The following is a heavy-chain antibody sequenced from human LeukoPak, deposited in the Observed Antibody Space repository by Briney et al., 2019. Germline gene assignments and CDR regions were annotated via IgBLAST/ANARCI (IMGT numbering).Heavy chain of an antibody. CDR2: IYYSGST. CDR1: GASISSGEYY. J-gene: IGHJ4*02. D-gene: IGHD3-10*02. Sequence: SETLSLTCTVSGASISSGEYYWSWVRQPVGKGLEWIGYIYYSGSTNYNPSLKSRVTISVDTSKNQFFLRLSSVTAADTAVYYCARGGGITMYYFDYWGQGTLVTVSS. V-gene: IGHV4-61*10. CDR3: ARGGGITMYYFDY.